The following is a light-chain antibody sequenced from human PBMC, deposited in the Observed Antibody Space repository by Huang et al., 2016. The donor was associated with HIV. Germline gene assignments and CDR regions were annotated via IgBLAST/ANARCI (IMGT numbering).Light chain of an antibody. CDR2: KAS. J-gene: IGKJ2*01. CDR3: QQYNSYPYT. Sequence: DIQMTQYPSTMSASVGDRVTITCRASQSSSNWLAWYRQKPGKAPKLLIYKASSLESGVPSSFSGSESGTEFTLTISSLQPDDFATYYCQQYNSYPYTFGQGTKLEIK. V-gene: IGKV1-5*03. CDR1: QSSSNW.